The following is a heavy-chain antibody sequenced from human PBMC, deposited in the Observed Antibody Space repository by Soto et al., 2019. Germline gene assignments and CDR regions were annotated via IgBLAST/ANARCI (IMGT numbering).Heavy chain of an antibody. J-gene: IGHJ4*02. CDR1: GYSFTYYC. Sequence: GESLNICCNASGYSFTYYCIGWVRQLAEKGLEWMGIIYPGDSDTRYSPSFHSEAPTSAVKTISTAYLQRSRRKAADTAKYCGAGHSYYGSGSFFGHWGQGTLVTVSS. D-gene: IGHD3-10*01. V-gene: IGHV5-51*01. CDR2: IYPGDSDT. CDR3: AGHSYYGSGSFFGH.